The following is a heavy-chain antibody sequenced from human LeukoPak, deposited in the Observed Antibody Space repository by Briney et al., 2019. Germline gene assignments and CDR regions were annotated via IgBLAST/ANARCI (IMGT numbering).Heavy chain of an antibody. D-gene: IGHD3/OR15-3a*01. CDR2: MYTSGTT. Sequence: SETLSLTCAASGGTISTYYWSWIRQPAGKGLEWIGRMYTSGTTKYNPSLKSRVTMSVDPSKAQFSLKLSSVTAADTAVYFCAREMFVPGYYTQDAFDIWGQGTMVTVSS. CDR3: AREMFVPGYYTQDAFDI. V-gene: IGHV4-4*07. J-gene: IGHJ3*02. CDR1: GGTISTYY.